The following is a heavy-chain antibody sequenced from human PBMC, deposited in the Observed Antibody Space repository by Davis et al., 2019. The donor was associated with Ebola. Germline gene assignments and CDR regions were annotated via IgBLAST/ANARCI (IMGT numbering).Heavy chain of an antibody. Sequence: GSLRLSCTVSGASINNYYWHWIRQSPGKGLEWIGYISYTGNTNYNPSLKTRVTISIDTSKTHYSLSLTSVTAADTAVYYCARGYPADYWGQGTLVTVSS. D-gene: IGHD5-18*01. CDR3: ARGYPADY. V-gene: IGHV4-59*08. CDR1: GASINNYY. CDR2: ISYTGNT. J-gene: IGHJ4*02.